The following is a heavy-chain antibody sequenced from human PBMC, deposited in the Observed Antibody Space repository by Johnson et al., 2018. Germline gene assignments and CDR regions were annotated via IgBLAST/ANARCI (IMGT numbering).Heavy chain of an antibody. CDR2: IKQDGSEK. Sequence: VQLVQFGGGLVQPGGSLILSCAASGFTFSSYWMSWVRQAPGKGLEWVANIKQDGSEKYYVDSVKGRFTISRDNAKNSLYLQMNSLRDEDTGVYYWARVRPPTRDFQHWGQGTLVTVFS. CDR3: ARVRPPTRDFQH. V-gene: IGHV3-7*03. D-gene: IGHD5-12*01. J-gene: IGHJ1*01. CDR1: GFTFSSYW.